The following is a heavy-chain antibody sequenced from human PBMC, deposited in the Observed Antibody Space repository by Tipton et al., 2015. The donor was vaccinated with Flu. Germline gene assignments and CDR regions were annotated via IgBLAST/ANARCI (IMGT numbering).Heavy chain of an antibody. Sequence: LRLSCSVSGDSIASDYYWAWIRQPPGKGLEWIGYIYNGGNTNYNPSFKSRVIISADTSKSHLSLKLWSVTTADTAVYYCARHTGDSVRGIIDYWGQGTLVTVSS. D-gene: IGHD3-10*02. CDR1: GDSIASDYY. V-gene: IGHV4-59*01. CDR2: IYNGGNT. CDR3: ARHTGDSVRGIIDY. J-gene: IGHJ4*02.